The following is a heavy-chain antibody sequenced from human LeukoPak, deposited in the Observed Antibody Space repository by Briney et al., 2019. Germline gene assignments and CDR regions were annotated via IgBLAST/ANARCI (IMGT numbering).Heavy chain of an antibody. D-gene: IGHD3-3*01. CDR3: ARDLYYDFWSGPNWFDP. CDR2: INPSGGST. Sequence: ASVKVSCKASGYTFTSYYMHWVRQAPGQGLEWIGIINPSGGSTSYAQKFQGRVTMTRDTSTSTVYMELSSLRSEDTAVYYCARDLYYDFWSGPNWFDPWGQGTLVTVSS. V-gene: IGHV1-46*01. CDR1: GYTFTSYY. J-gene: IGHJ5*02.